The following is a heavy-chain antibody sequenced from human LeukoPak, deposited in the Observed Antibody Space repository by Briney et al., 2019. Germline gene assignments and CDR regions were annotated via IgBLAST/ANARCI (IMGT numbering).Heavy chain of an antibody. CDR2: IKQDGSEK. V-gene: IGHV3-7*01. J-gene: IGHJ3*02. CDR1: GFTFSSYA. CDR3: ARTKGHDSSGYYYGGYAFDI. D-gene: IGHD3-22*01. Sequence: GGSLRLSCAASGFTFSSYAMSWVRQAPGKGLEWVANIKQDGSEKYYVDSVKGRFTISRDNAKNSLYLQMNSLRAEDTAVYYCARTKGHDSSGYYYGGYAFDIWGQGTMVTVSS.